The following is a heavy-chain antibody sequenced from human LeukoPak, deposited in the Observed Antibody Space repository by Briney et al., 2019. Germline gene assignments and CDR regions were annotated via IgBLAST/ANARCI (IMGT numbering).Heavy chain of an antibody. CDR3: AREPTYSSSWYTSCDY. V-gene: IGHV3-7*01. CDR2: IKQDGSEK. CDR1: GFTFSSYA. D-gene: IGHD6-13*01. Sequence: PGGSLRLSCAASGFTFSSYAMSWVRQAPGKGLEWLANIKQDGSEKYYVDSVKGRFTISRDNAKNSLYLQMNSLRAEDTGVYYCAREPTYSSSWYTSCDYWGQGTLVTVSS. J-gene: IGHJ4*02.